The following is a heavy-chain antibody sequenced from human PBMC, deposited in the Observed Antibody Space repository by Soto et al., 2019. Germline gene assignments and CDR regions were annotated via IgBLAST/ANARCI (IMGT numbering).Heavy chain of an antibody. Sequence: PGGSLRLSCTASGFTFGDYAMSWFRQAPGKGLEWVGFIRSKAYGGTTEYAASVKGRFTISRDDSKSIAYLQMNSLKTEDTAVYYCTRDNGAIPYHYYGMDVWGQGTTVIVSS. CDR3: TRDNGAIPYHYYGMDV. CDR1: GFTFGDYA. CDR2: IRSKAYGGTT. D-gene: IGHD2-21*01. V-gene: IGHV3-49*03. J-gene: IGHJ6*02.